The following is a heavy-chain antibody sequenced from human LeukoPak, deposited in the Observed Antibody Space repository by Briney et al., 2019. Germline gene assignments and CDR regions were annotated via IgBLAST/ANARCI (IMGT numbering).Heavy chain of an antibody. D-gene: IGHD6-6*01. Sequence: PGGSLRLSCAASGFTFSSYGMHWVRQAPGKGLEWVAVIWYDGSNKYYADSVKGRFTISRDNSKNTLYLQMNSLRAEDTAVYYCAKDSRDSSSSGGWFDPWGQGTLVTVSS. CDR3: AKDSRDSSSSGGWFDP. CDR1: GFTFSSYG. CDR2: IWYDGSNK. J-gene: IGHJ5*02. V-gene: IGHV3-30*02.